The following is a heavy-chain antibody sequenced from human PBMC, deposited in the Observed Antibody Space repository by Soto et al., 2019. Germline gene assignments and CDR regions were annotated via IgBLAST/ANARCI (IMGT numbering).Heavy chain of an antibody. J-gene: IGHJ6*02. CDR2: INPNSGGT. V-gene: IGHV1-2*06. CDR1: GYIFTDYY. CDR3: ARDHVVVPAERKRYYYYCGVDF. D-gene: IGHD2-2*01. Sequence: ASVKVSCKASGYIFTDYYMHWVLQAPGQELGWMGRINPNSGGTNYAQKFQGRVTMTRDTSTSTAYMELSSLRSEDTAVYYCARDHVVVPAERKRYYYYCGVDFWGQGITVTFAS.